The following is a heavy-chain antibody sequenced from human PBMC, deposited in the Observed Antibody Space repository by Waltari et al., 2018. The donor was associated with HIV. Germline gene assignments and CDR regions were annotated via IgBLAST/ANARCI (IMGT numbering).Heavy chain of an antibody. D-gene: IGHD3-10*01. CDR2: ISSSGSTI. J-gene: IGHJ3*02. CDR1: ALTISSYD. V-gene: IGHV3-48*03. Sequence: EVQVVASGGGLVQPGGSVRPSGAASALTISSYDLNWVRQAPGKGLEWVSYISSSGSTIYFADSVKGRFTMSRDNAKNSLYLRMNSLRAEDTAVYYCARAFMIRGTGAFDIWGQGTMVTVSS. CDR3: ARAFMIRGTGAFDI.